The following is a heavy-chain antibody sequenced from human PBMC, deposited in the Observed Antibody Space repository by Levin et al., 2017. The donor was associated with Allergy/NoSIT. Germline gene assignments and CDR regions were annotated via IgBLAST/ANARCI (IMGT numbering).Heavy chain of an antibody. CDR3: ARGRLYCSGGVCFQYYFDY. J-gene: IGHJ4*02. V-gene: IGHV3-23*01. Sequence: GGSLRLSCAASGFTFSSYAMSWVRQAPGKGLEWVSAISGSGGSTYYADSVKGRFTISRDNSKNTLYLQMNSLRAEDTAVYYCARGRLYCSGGVCFQYYFDYWGQGTLVTVSS. D-gene: IGHD2-8*02. CDR1: GFTFSSYA. CDR2: ISGSGGST.